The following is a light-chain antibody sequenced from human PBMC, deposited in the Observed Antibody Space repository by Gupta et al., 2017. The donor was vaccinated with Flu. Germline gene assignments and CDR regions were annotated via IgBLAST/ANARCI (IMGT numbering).Light chain of an antibody. Sequence: YELTQPLSVSVSPGQTARSTCSGDALPKQYAYWYQQKPGQAPVLVIYKDSERPSGIPERFSGSSSGTTVTLTICGVQAEDEADYYCQSTDSSGSYVFGTGTKVTVL. CDR1: ALPKQY. CDR3: QSTDSSGSYV. CDR2: KDS. J-gene: IGLJ1*01. V-gene: IGLV3-25*02.